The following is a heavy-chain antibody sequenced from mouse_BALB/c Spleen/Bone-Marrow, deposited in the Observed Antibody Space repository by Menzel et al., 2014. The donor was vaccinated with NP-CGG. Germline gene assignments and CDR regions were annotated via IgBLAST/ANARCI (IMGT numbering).Heavy chain of an antibody. V-gene: IGHV7-3*02. J-gene: IGHJ3*01. CDR2: IRNKANGYTT. CDR3: ARDTGNYVRFAY. CDR1: GFTFTDYY. D-gene: IGHD2-1*01. Sequence: EVKVEESGGGLAQPGGSLRLSCATSGFTFTDYYMSWVRQPPGKALEWLGFIRNKANGYTTEYSASVKGRFTISRDNSQSILYLQMNTLRAEDSATYYCARDTGNYVRFAYWGQGTLVTVSA.